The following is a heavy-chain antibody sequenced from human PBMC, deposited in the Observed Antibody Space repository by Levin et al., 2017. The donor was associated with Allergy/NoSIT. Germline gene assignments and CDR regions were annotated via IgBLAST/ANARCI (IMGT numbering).Heavy chain of an antibody. Sequence: GGSLRLSCAASGFTFSSYSMNWVRQAPGKGLEWVSSISSSSSYIYYADSVKGRFTISRDNAKNSLYLQMNSLRAEDTAVYYCARAAGYSSGWPASAFDYWGQGTLVTVSS. CDR2: ISSSSSYI. D-gene: IGHD6-19*01. CDR1: GFTFSSYS. CDR3: ARAAGYSSGWPASAFDY. V-gene: IGHV3-21*01. J-gene: IGHJ4*02.